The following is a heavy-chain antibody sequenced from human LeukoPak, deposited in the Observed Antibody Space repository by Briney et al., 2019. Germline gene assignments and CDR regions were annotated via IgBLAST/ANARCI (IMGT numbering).Heavy chain of an antibody. CDR1: GLSFSGYY. CDR2: INHSGST. CDR3: AIPRNYYGSGSYSRGLDY. Sequence: SETLSLTCAVYGLSFSGYYWSWFRQPPGKGLEWIGEINHSGSTNYNPSLKSRVTISVDTSKNQFSLKLSSVTAADTAEYYCAIPRNYYGSGSYSRGLDYWGQGTLVTVSS. V-gene: IGHV4-34*01. J-gene: IGHJ4*02. D-gene: IGHD3-10*01.